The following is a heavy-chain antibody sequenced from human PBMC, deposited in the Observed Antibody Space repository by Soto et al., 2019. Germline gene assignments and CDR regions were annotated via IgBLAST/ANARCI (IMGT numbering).Heavy chain of an antibody. J-gene: IGHJ6*02. Sequence: SVKVSCNASGGTFSSYAISWVRQAPGQGLEWMGGIIPIFGTANYAQKFQGRVTITADESTSTAYMELSSLRSEDTAVYYCARNRHYGSGSYSTYYYYYGMDVWGQGPTVTVSS. D-gene: IGHD3-10*01. V-gene: IGHV1-69*13. CDR2: IIPIFGTA. CDR3: ARNRHYGSGSYSTYYYYYGMDV. CDR1: GGTFSSYA.